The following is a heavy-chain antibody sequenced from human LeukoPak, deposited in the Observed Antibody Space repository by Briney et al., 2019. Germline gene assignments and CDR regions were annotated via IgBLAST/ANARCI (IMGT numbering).Heavy chain of an antibody. CDR2: IYYGGST. Sequence: SETLSLTCTVSGGSIRRSAYYWGWIRQPPGKGLEWIGSIYYGGSTYYNPSLKSRVTISIDTSKNQFSLNLTSVTAAASGVYYCAKSSGMVVHNWFDCWGQGTLVTVSS. CDR3: AKSSGMVVHNWFDC. D-gene: IGHD3-3*01. CDR1: GGSIRRSAYY. V-gene: IGHV4-39*01. J-gene: IGHJ5*01.